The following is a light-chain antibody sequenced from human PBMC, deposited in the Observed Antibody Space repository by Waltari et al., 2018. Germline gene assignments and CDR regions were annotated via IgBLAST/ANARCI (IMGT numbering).Light chain of an antibody. CDR1: SDINVATYK. CDR2: YRSDADK. V-gene: IGLV5-45*01. Sequence: QAVLPQPASLSASPGASASLTCTLRSDINVATYKIYWYQQRPGSPPQFLVKYRSDADKRRGSGVPSRFSGSKDTSANAGILLISGLQSEDEADYYCMILHNSAVVVGGGTKLTVL. CDR3: MILHNSAVV. J-gene: IGLJ3*02.